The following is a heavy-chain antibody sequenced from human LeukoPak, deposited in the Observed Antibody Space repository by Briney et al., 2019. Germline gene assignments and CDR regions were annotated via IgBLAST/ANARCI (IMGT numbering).Heavy chain of an antibody. CDR2: ISAYNGNT. CDR3: ASEPIYYDILTGYYIVGGRIDY. D-gene: IGHD3-9*01. V-gene: IGHV1-18*01. J-gene: IGHJ4*02. Sequence: ASVKVSCKASGYTFTSYGISWVRQAPGQGLEWMGWISAYNGNTNYAQKLQGRVTMTTDTSTSTAYMELRSLRSDDTAVYYCASEPIYYDILTGYYIVGGRIDYWGQGTLVTVSS. CDR1: GYTFTSYG.